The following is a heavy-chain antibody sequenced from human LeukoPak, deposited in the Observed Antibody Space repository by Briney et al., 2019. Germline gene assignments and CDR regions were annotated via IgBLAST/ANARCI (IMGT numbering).Heavy chain of an antibody. J-gene: IGHJ4*02. CDR2: ISYDGSNK. D-gene: IGHD1-26*01. CDR1: GFTFSSYA. Sequence: PGGSLRLSCAASGFTFSSYAMHWVRQAPGKGLEWVAVISYDGSNKYYADSVKGRFTISRDNSKNTLYLQMNSLRAEDTAVYYCARGSGSRFDYWGQGTLVTVSS. CDR3: ARGSGSRFDY. V-gene: IGHV3-30-3*01.